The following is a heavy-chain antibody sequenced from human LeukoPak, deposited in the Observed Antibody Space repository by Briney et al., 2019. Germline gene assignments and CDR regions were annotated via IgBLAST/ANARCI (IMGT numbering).Heavy chain of an antibody. CDR3: ARLAGIADWSNNWFDP. V-gene: IGHV5-51*01. CDR2: IYPGDSDT. CDR1: GYSFTSYW. Sequence: GESLKISCKGSGYSFTSYWIGWVRQMPGKGLEWMGIIYPGDSDTRYSPSFQGQVTISADKSISTAYLQWSSLKASDTAMNYCARLAGIADWSNNWFDPWGQGTLVTVSS. D-gene: IGHD6-13*01. J-gene: IGHJ5*02.